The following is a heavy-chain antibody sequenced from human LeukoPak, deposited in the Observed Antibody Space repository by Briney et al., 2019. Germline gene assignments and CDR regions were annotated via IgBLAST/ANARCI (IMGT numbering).Heavy chain of an antibody. Sequence: GGSLSLSCAASGFTFSNAWMSWVRQAPGKGLEWVSAISDSGGSTYYADSVKGRFTISRDNSKNTLYLQMNSLRAEDTAVYYCAKGEKTRPFGGVIDYWGQGTLVTVSS. D-gene: IGHD3-16*02. V-gene: IGHV3-23*01. J-gene: IGHJ4*02. CDR2: ISDSGGST. CDR1: GFTFSNAW. CDR3: AKGEKTRPFGGVIDY.